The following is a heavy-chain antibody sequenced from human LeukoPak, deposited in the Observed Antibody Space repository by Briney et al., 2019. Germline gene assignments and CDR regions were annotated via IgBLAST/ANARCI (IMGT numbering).Heavy chain of an antibody. CDR3: ARGRAYNWNDGWFDP. J-gene: IGHJ5*02. CDR2: ISSSSTYI. Sequence: PGGSLRLSCAASGFTFSSYSMNWVRQAPGERLEWVSSISSSSTYIYYADSVKGRFTISRDDAKNSLFLQMNSLRAEDTAVYYCARGRAYNWNDGWFDPWGQGTLVTVSS. V-gene: IGHV3-21*01. D-gene: IGHD1-1*01. CDR1: GFTFSSYS.